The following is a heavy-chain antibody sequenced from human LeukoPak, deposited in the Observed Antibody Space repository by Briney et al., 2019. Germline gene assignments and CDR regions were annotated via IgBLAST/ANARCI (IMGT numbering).Heavy chain of an antibody. Sequence: PSETLSLTCTVSGGSISSYYWSWIRQPPGKGLEWIGYIYYSGSTNYNPSLKSRVTISVDTSKNQFSLKLSSVTAADTAVYYCARVGPIAAAGSGFDYWAREPWSPSPQ. CDR2: IYYSGST. CDR1: GGSISSYY. V-gene: IGHV4-59*01. J-gene: IGHJ4*02. D-gene: IGHD6-13*01. CDR3: ARVGPIAAAGSGFDY.